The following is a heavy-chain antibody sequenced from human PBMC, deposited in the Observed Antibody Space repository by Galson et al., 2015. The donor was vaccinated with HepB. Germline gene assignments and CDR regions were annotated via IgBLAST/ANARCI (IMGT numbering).Heavy chain of an antibody. CDR3: ARDSTYYDGSAYYDNLDS. Sequence: SLRLPCAASGFTFSSYWMTWVRQAPGKGLEWVANINQDGAKKNYVDSVKGRFTISRDNAKNSLYLEMNSLRAEDTTMYHCARDSTYYDGSAYYDNLDSWGQGTLVTVSS. CDR2: INQDGAKK. J-gene: IGHJ4*02. D-gene: IGHD3-22*01. CDR1: GFTFSSYW. V-gene: IGHV3-7*03.